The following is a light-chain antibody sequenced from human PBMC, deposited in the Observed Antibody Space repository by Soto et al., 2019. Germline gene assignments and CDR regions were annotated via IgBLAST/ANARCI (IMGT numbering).Light chain of an antibody. CDR2: KAS. CDR3: QQYYSYRPIT. J-gene: IGKJ5*01. Sequence: DIQMTQSPYTLSASVGGRVTITGRASESISNFLAWYQQKPAKAPNLMIYKASSLESGVPSRFSGSGSGTEFTLTISSLQPEDFATYYCQQYYSYRPITFGQGTRLEIK. V-gene: IGKV1-5*03. CDR1: ESISNF.